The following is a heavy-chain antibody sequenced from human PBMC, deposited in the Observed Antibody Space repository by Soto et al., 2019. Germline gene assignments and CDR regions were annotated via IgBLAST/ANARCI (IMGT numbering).Heavy chain of an antibody. D-gene: IGHD1-26*01. CDR1: GFTFRSYW. CDR2: INSDGSST. CDR3: AKEGGLSGSYYISSSYYFDY. V-gene: IGHV3-74*01. Sequence: PGGSLRLSCAASGFTFRSYWMQWVRQAPGKGLVWVSWINSDGSSTSYADSVKGRFTISRDNAKNTLYLQMNSLRAEDTSVYYCAKEGGLSGSYYISSSYYFDYWCQGIRVTVSS. J-gene: IGHJ4*02.